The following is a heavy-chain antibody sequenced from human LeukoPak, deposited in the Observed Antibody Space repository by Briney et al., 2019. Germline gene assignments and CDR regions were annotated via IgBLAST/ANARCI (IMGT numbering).Heavy chain of an antibody. CDR2: INHSGST. V-gene: IGHV4-34*01. Sequence: SETLSLTCTVSGGSISSYYWSWIRQPPGKGLEWIGEINHSGSTNYNPSLKSRVTISVDTSKNQFSLKLSSVTAADTAVYYCARGYLFSHWGQGTLVTVSS. CDR1: GGSISSYY. J-gene: IGHJ4*02. D-gene: IGHD2-21*01. CDR3: ARGYLFSH.